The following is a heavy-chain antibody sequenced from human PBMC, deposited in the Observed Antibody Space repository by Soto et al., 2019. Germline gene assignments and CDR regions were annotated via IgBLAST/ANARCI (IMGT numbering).Heavy chain of an antibody. V-gene: IGHV1-58*01. D-gene: IGHD2-15*01. CDR2: IVVGSGNT. Sequence: SVKVSCKASGFTFTSSAVQWVRQARGQRLEWIGWIVVGSGNTNYAQKFQERVTITRDMSTSTAYMELSSLRSEDTAVYYCAALYCSGGSCSFDYWGQGTLVTVSS. CDR3: AALYCSGGSCSFDY. J-gene: IGHJ4*02. CDR1: GFTFTSSA.